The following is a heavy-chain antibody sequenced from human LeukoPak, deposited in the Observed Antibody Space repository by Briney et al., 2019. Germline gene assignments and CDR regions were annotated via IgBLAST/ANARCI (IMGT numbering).Heavy chain of an antibody. CDR3: ARTTSGSYYSYFDY. CDR1: GGSISSSNW. CDR2: IFHSGST. J-gene: IGHJ4*02. D-gene: IGHD1-26*01. Sequence: PSGTLSLTCAVAGGSISSSNWWSWVRQPPGKGLEWIGEIFHSGSTNYNPSLKSRVTISVDKSKNQFSLNLSSVTAADTAVYYCARTTSGSYYSYFDYWGQGTLVTVSS. V-gene: IGHV4-4*02.